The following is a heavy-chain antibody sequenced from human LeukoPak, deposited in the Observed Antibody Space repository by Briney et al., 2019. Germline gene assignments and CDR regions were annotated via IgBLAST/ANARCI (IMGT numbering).Heavy chain of an antibody. D-gene: IGHD3-16*01. CDR3: ARDALNSPMDV. CDR2: ISSSGST. Sequence: SETLSLTCTVSGDSISSGDYYWSWIRQPAGKGLEWIGRISSSGSTNYNPSLKSRVTISVDTSKNQFSLKLSSVTAADTAVYYCARDALNSPMDVWGKGTTVTVSS. CDR1: GDSISSGDYY. V-gene: IGHV4-61*02. J-gene: IGHJ6*03.